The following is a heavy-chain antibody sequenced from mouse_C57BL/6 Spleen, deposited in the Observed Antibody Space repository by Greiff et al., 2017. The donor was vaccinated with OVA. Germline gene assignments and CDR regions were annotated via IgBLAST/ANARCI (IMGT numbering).Heavy chain of an antibody. V-gene: IGHV5-6*01. D-gene: IGHD4-1*01. CDR3: ARHDWDGAWFAY. Sequence: EVQLVESGGDLVKPGGSLKLSCAASGFTFSSYGMSWVRQTPDKRLEWVATISSGGSYTYYPDSVKGRFTISRDNAKNTLYLQMSSLKSEDTAMYYCARHDWDGAWFAYWGQGTLVTVSA. CDR1: GFTFSSYG. CDR2: ISSGGSYT. J-gene: IGHJ3*01.